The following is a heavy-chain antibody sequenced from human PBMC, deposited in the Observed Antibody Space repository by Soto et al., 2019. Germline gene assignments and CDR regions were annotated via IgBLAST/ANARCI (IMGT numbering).Heavy chain of an antibody. V-gene: IGHV1-18*01. CDR3: ARDRSHYYESSVYPFDY. J-gene: IGHJ4*02. D-gene: IGHD3-22*01. CDR2: ISADNGDT. CDR1: GYTFDIYG. Sequence: QVQLVQSGGEGRKPGASVKVSCKASGYTFDIYGISWVRQVPGQGPEWMGWISADNGDTKYAQKFQDRVIMTTDTSTSTAYMELRSLRSDDTAVYFCARDRSHYYESSVYPFDYWGQGTLVSVSS.